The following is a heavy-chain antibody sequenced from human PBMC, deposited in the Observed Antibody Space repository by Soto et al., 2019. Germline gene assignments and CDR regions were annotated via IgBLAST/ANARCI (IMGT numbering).Heavy chain of an antibody. D-gene: IGHD1-26*01. CDR2: TLPFLGSS. V-gene: IGHV1-69*01. J-gene: IGHJ6*02. CDR3: ARGGKFHSEDLWEASYSHGLDV. Sequence: QVQLVQSGPEVKKPGSSVKVSCEASGGTFKKFAISWVRQAPGQGLEWMGGTLPFLGSSKYPQKFQGRVTIAADESATTTCMELTGLTSEDTAVYYCARGGKFHSEDLWEASYSHGLDVWGQGTTVTVSS. CDR1: GGTFKKFA.